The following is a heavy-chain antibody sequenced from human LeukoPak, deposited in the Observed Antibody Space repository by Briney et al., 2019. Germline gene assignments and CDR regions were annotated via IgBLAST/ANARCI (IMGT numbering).Heavy chain of an antibody. V-gene: IGHV5-51*01. CDR1: GYSFTSYW. CDR2: IYTGDSDT. CDR3: ARLAAGYSSVWCYY. J-gene: IGHJ4*02. D-gene: IGHD6-19*01. Sequence: GESLKISCKGSGYSFTSYWIGWVRQMPGKGLEWMGVIYTGDSDTRYSPSFQGQVTTSADKSIITPCLQLSSLEASDTPLYSRARLAAGYSSVWCYYWGQGTLVTVSS.